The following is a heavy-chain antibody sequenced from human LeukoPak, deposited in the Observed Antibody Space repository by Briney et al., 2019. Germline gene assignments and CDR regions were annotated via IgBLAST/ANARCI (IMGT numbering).Heavy chain of an antibody. Sequence: VASVKVSCKASGGTFSSYAISWVRQAPGQGLEWMGGIIPIFGTANYAQKFQGRVTITADESTSTAYMELSSLRSEDTAVYYCARDEDTAMAYDAFDIWGQGTMVTVSS. J-gene: IGHJ3*02. D-gene: IGHD5-18*01. CDR2: IIPIFGTA. V-gene: IGHV1-69*13. CDR1: GGTFSSYA. CDR3: ARDEDTAMAYDAFDI.